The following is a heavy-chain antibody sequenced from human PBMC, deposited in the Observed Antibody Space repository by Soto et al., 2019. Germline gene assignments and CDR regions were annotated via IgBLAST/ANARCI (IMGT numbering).Heavy chain of an antibody. J-gene: IGHJ6*02. CDR2: ISQTGEGT. CDR3: AKDSLSAWVVVAATYYGMDV. V-gene: IGHV3-23*01. Sequence: PGGSLRLSCAVSGFTFGTYTMNWVRQPPGKGLEWVSGISQTGEGTYYADSVKGRFTISRDNSKNTLYLQMNSLRAEDTAVYYCAKDSLSAWVVVAATYYGMDVWGQGTTVTVSS. D-gene: IGHD2-15*01. CDR1: GFTFGTYT.